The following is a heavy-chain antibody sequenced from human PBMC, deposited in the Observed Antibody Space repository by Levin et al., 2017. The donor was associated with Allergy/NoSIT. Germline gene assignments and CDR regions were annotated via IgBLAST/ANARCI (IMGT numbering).Heavy chain of an antibody. D-gene: IGHD3-10*01. J-gene: IGHJ4*02. CDR2: ISYDGSDK. CDR3: AKCRGVLWFGESKVPDY. V-gene: IGHV3-30*18. Sequence: GGSLRLSCAASGFTFNNYGMYWVRQAPGKGLEWVAIISYDGSDKYYSDSVKGRFTISRDNSKNTLYLQVNSLRVEDTAVYYCAKCRGVLWFGESKVPDYWGQGTRVTVSS. CDR1: GFTFNNYG.